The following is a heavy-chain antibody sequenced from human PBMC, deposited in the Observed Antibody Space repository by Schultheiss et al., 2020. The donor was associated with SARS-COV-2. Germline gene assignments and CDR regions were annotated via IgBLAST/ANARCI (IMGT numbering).Heavy chain of an antibody. V-gene: IGHV4-39*01. CDR3: ASESGSGSYDY. D-gene: IGHD1-26*01. J-gene: IGHJ4*02. CDR2: IYYSGST. CDR1: GGSISSSSYY. Sequence: SETLSLTCTVSGGSISSSSYYWGWIRQPPGKGLEWIGSIYYSGSTYYNPSLKSRVTISVDTSKNQFSLKLSSVTAADTAVYYCASESGSGSYDYWGQGTLVTVSS.